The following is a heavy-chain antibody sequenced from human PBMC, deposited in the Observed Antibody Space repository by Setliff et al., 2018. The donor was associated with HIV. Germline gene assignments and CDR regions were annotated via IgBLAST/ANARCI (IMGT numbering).Heavy chain of an antibody. D-gene: IGHD1-1*01. V-gene: IGHV4-34*01. CDR2: INHSGST. CDR3: ARGPRRAGTPRGWFDP. J-gene: IGHJ5*02. Sequence: SETLSLTCAVYGGSFSAYYWSWIRQPPGKGLEWIGEINHSGSTNYNPSLKSRVTISVDTSKNQFSLKLSSVTAADTAVYYCARGPRRAGTPRGWFDPWGQGTLVTVSS. CDR1: GGSFSAYY.